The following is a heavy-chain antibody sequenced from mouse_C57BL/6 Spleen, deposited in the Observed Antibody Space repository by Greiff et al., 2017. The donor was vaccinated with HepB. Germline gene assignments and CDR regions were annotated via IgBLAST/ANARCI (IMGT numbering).Heavy chain of an antibody. CDR3: TRNIPYYYGSGGYFDV. J-gene: IGHJ1*03. D-gene: IGHD1-1*01. V-gene: IGHV1-15*01. Sequence: VQLQESGAELVRPGASVTLSCKASGYTFTDYEMHWVKQTPVHGLEWIGAIDPETGGTAYNQKFKGKAILTADKSSSTAYMELRSLTSEDSAVYYCTRNIPYYYGSGGYFDVWGTGTTVTVSS. CDR2: IDPETGGT. CDR1: GYTFTDYE.